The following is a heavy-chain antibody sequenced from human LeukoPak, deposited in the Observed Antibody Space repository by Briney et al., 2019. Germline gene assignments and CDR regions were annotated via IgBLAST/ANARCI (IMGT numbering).Heavy chain of an antibody. CDR3: ARDGGLGGYCSGGSSYDY. D-gene: IGHD2-15*01. CDR1: GYTFTGYY. V-gene: IGHV1-2*02. J-gene: IGHJ4*02. CDR2: INPNSGGT. Sequence: GASVKVSCKASGYTFTGYYMHWVRQAPGQGLEWMGWINPNSGGTNYAQKFQGRVTMTRDTSISTAYMELSRLRSDDTAVYYCARDGGLGGYCSGGSSYDYWGQGTLVTVSS.